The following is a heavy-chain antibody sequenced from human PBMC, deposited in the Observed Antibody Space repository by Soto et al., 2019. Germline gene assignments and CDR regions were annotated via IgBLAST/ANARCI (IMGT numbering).Heavy chain of an antibody. CDR2: INPSDDST. Sequence: QVQLVQSGAEVKKPGASVKVSCKASGYSFTTYYMHWVRQAPGQGLEWMGIINPSDDSTTYAQKFQGRVNMTRDTSTSTVYMELRSLRSEDTAVYYCARLPTCSGGSCYTGYNGLDVWGQGTTVTVSS. CDR3: ARLPTCSGGSCYTGYNGLDV. CDR1: GYSFTTYY. V-gene: IGHV1-46*01. D-gene: IGHD2-15*01. J-gene: IGHJ6*02.